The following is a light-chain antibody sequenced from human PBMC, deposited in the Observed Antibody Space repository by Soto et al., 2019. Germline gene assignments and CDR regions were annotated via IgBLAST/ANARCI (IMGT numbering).Light chain of an antibody. CDR3: QPRGHWPLA. CDR1: PSVSSY. CDR2: DAS. V-gene: IGKV3-11*01. Sequence: EIVLTQSPATLSLSPGEKATLSCRASPSVSSYLAWYQQKPGQAPRLLMFDASIRATGIPARFSGTGSETEFPLPIHRLEPEDFAVYFCQPRGHWPLAFGQGTKVEIK. J-gene: IGKJ1*01.